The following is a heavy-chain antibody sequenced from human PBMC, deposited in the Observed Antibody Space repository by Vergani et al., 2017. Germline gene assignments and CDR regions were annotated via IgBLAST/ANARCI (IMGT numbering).Heavy chain of an antibody. CDR1: GFTFSNAW. J-gene: IGHJ4*02. CDR2: IKSKTDGGTT. D-gene: IGHD2-2*01. Sequence: EVQLVESGGGLVKPGGSLRLSCAASGFTFSNAWMSWVRQAPGKGLEWVGRIKSKTDGGTTEYAAPVKGRFTISRDNSKNPLYLQMNSLKTEDTAVYYCTAYIVVVPAAMDYWGQGTLVTVSS. V-gene: IGHV3-15*01. CDR3: TAYIVVVPAAMDY.